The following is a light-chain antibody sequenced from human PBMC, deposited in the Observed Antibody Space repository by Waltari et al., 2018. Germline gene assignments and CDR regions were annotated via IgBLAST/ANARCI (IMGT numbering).Light chain of an antibody. CDR2: EDK. Sequence: SYELTQPPSVSVSPGQTASIPCPGDQLGHKFASWSQQKPGQSPVVVSYEDKKRPSGLPERFSGSNSGNAATLTISGTQAVDEADYYCQTWDGTTAVFGGGTKLTVL. J-gene: IGLJ3*02. CDR3: QTWDGTTAV. CDR1: QLGHKF. V-gene: IGLV3-1*01.